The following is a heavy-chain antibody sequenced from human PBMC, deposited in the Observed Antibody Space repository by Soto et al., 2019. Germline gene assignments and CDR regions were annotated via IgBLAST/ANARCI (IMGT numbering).Heavy chain of an antibody. CDR1: GGSISSSSYY. J-gene: IGHJ6*02. D-gene: IGHD3-10*01. Sequence: SETLSLTCTVSGGSISSSSYYWGWIRQPPGKGLEWIGSIYYSGSTYYNPSLKSRVTISVDTSKNQFSLKLSSVTAADTAGYYCARVFGPGIRAWGAGYYYYGMDVWGQGTTVTVSS. CDR3: ARVFGPGIRAWGAGYYYYGMDV. V-gene: IGHV4-39*01. CDR2: IYYSGST.